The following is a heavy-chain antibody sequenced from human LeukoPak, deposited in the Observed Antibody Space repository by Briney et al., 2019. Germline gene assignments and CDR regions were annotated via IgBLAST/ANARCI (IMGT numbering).Heavy chain of an antibody. V-gene: IGHV3-23*01. Sequence: GGSLRLSCAAASVFTFSSYAMSWVRQAPGKGLEWVSAISGSGDYTYYADSVKGRFTISRDNSKNTLYLQMNSLRAEDTAVYYCANFGGFDYWGQGTLVTVSS. D-gene: IGHD3-10*01. CDR1: VFTFSSYA. CDR3: ANFGGFDY. J-gene: IGHJ4*02. CDR2: ISGSGDYT.